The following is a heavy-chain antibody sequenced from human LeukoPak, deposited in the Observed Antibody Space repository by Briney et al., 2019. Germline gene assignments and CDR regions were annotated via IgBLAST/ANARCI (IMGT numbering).Heavy chain of an antibody. CDR3: ARDQGLLVVAGRFGY. Sequence: GGSLRLSCAASGFTFSGYSMNWVRQAPGKGLEWVSSISSSNSYIYNADSVKGRFTIPRDNAKNSLYLQMNSLRAEDTAVYYCARDQGLLVVAGRFGYWGQGTLVTVSS. D-gene: IGHD6-19*01. CDR2: ISSSNSYI. V-gene: IGHV3-21*01. J-gene: IGHJ4*02. CDR1: GFTFSGYS.